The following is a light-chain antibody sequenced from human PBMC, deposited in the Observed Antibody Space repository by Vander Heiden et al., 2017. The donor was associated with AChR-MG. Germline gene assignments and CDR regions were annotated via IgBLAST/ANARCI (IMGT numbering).Light chain of an antibody. J-gene: IGLJ3*02. CDR3: ALFMGIGTSV. CDR1: SGSVYTSYY. CDR2: STN. V-gene: IGLV8-61*01. Sequence: QTVVTQEPSLSVSPGGTVTLTCGLSSGSVYTSYYASWYQQTPGQPPRPLIYSTNCRSSGVPDRFSGSILGNKAALTITGAQADDEADYFCALFMGIGTSVFGGGTRLTVL.